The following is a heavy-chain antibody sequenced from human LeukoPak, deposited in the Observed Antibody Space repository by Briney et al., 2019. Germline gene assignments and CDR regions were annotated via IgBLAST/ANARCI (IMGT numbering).Heavy chain of an antibody. CDR3: AREGFLEWSYGMDV. J-gene: IGHJ6*02. D-gene: IGHD3-3*01. V-gene: IGHV3-11*01. CDR1: GFTFSDYY. Sequence: GGSLRLSCAASGFTFSDYYMSWIRQAPGKGLEWVSYISSSGSAIYYADSVKGRFTISRDNAKNSLYLQMNSLRAEDTAVYYCAREGFLEWSYGMDVWGQGTTVTVSS. CDR2: ISSSGSAI.